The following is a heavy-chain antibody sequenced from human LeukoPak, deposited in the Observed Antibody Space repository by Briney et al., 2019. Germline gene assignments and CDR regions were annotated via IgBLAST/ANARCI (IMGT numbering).Heavy chain of an antibody. V-gene: IGHV3-49*04. Sequence: GGSLRLSCTTSGFAFGDFSMSWVRQAPGKGLEWVGFIRSRAYGGTTDYAASVKDRFTISRDDSNSIAYLQMNSLETEDTGVYYCTRDDTGDRGAFDIWGQGTAVTVSS. D-gene: IGHD2-8*02. CDR2: IRSRAYGGTT. CDR3: TRDDTGDRGAFDI. J-gene: IGHJ3*02. CDR1: GFAFGDFS.